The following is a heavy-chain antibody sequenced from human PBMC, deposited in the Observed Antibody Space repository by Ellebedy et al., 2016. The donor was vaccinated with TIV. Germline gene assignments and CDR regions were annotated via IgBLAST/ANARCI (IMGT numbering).Heavy chain of an antibody. V-gene: IGHV3-23*01. D-gene: IGHD2-21*02. Sequence: PGGSLRLSCAASGFTFDTYSIHWVRQAPGKGLEWVSTITDSGGRTFYADSVKGRFTISSDNSKNTLYLQMNSLRAEDTAVYYCPKGQRVVTAPFDYWGHGTLVTVSS. CDR1: GFTFDTYS. CDR2: ITDSGGRT. J-gene: IGHJ4*01. CDR3: PKGQRVVTAPFDY.